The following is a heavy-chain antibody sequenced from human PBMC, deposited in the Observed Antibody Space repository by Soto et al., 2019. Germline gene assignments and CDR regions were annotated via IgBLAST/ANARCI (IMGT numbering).Heavy chain of an antibody. J-gene: IGHJ6*02. Sequence: GGSLRLSCAASGFTFSSYWMSWVRQAPGKGLEWVANIKQDGSEKYYVDSVKGRFTISRDNAKNSLYLQMNSLRAEDTAVYYCGCSAQLVPYYYYGMDVWGQGTTVTVSS. CDR2: IKQDGSEK. CDR3: GCSAQLVPYYYYGMDV. CDR1: GFTFSSYW. D-gene: IGHD6-6*01. V-gene: IGHV3-7*01.